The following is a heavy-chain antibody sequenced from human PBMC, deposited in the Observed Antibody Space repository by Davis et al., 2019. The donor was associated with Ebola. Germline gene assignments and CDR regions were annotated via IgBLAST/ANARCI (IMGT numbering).Heavy chain of an antibody. V-gene: IGHV3-30*12. CDR1: GFTSA. Sequence: GESLKISCAASGFTSAMHWVRQSTGRGLEWLAFISTEGNNEYFADSVKGRFTISRDNAKNSLYLQMNSLRAEDTAVYYCARDLGGGIVVVPAAAYYWGQGTLVTVSS. J-gene: IGHJ4*02. D-gene: IGHD2-2*01. CDR3: ARDLGGGIVVVPAAAYY. CDR2: ISTEGNNE.